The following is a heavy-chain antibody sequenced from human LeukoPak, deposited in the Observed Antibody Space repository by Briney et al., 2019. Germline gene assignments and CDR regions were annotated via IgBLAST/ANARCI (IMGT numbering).Heavy chain of an antibody. V-gene: IGHV3-7*05. Sequence: GGSLRLSCAASGFTFSSYAMSWVRQAPGKGLEWVANIKQDGSEKYYVDSVKGRFTISRDNAKNSLYLQMNSLRAEDTAVYYCARALRRDGYNSVFDYWGQGTLVTVSS. CDR3: ARALRRDGYNSVFDY. CDR2: IKQDGSEK. D-gene: IGHD5-24*01. J-gene: IGHJ4*02. CDR1: GFTFSSYA.